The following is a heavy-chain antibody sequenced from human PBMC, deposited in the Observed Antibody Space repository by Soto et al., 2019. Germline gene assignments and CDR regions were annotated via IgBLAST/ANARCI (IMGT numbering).Heavy chain of an antibody. Sequence: PXGSLRRSCVPSGFTFSSNEMNWVRQAPGKGLEWVSYISVSGSMRFYADAVRGRFTISRDNTKKMLYLQMNSLRVEDTALYYCATAGLTGTVWGQGTTVIVSS. J-gene: IGHJ6*02. CDR3: ATAGLTGTV. CDR1: GFTFSSNE. V-gene: IGHV3-48*03. D-gene: IGHD3-9*01. CDR2: ISVSGSMR.